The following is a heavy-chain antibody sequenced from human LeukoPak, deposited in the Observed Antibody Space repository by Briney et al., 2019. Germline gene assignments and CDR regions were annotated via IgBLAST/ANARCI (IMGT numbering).Heavy chain of an antibody. D-gene: IGHD1-26*01. J-gene: IGHJ3*01. CDR1: GFTFSNYW. CDR2: INHDGSDI. V-gene: IGHV3-74*01. Sequence: PGGSLRLSCAASGFTFSNYWIHWVRQAPGKGLVWVSRINHDGSDIIYADSVKGRFTFSRDNAKNTLYLQMNSLRAADTAVYYCSRGGFNHGFDVWGQGTTVTVSS. CDR3: SRGGFNHGFDV.